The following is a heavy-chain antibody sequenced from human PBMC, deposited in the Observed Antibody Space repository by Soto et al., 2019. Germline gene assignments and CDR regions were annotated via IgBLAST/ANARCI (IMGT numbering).Heavy chain of an antibody. J-gene: IGHJ4*02. D-gene: IGHD6-19*01. CDR3: ARDRGSGWLDFDY. CDR2: IIPIFGTA. CDR1: GGTFSSYA. V-gene: IGHV1-69*06. Sequence: SVKVSCKASGGTFSSYAISWVRQAPGQGLEWMGGIIPIFGTANYEQKFQGRVTITADKSTSTAYMELSSLRSEDTAVYYCARDRGSGWLDFDYWGQGTLVTVSS.